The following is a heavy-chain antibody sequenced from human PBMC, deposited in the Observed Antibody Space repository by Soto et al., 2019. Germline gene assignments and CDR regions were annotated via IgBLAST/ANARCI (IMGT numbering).Heavy chain of an antibody. CDR1: GYTFTSYY. J-gene: IGHJ6*02. Sequence: ASVKVSCKASGYTFTSYYMHWVRQAPGQGLEWMAIINPSGGGTSYAQKFQGRLTMTRDTSTSTVYMELSSLTSEDTAVYYCARRRPPIFGVVRSYYYYGMDVWGQGTTVTSP. CDR3: ARRRPPIFGVVRSYYYYGMDV. D-gene: IGHD3-3*01. CDR2: INPSGGGT. V-gene: IGHV1-46*01.